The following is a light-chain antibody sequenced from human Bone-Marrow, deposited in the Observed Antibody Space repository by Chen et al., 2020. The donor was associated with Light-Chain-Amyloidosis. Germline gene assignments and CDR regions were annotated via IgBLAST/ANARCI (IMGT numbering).Light chain of an antibody. J-gene: IGLJ2*01. CDR1: SGDVGGYDV. CDR2: DVS. CDR3: CSTAGRSTLV. V-gene: IGLV2-11*02. Sequence: QSALTQPRSVSGSPGQSVTISCTGTSGDVGGYDVVSWYQQYPVKAPKLIIYDVSKRPSGVPYLFSGSKSGNTSSLTISGLQASDEADYYCCSTAGRSTLVFGGGTTLTVL.